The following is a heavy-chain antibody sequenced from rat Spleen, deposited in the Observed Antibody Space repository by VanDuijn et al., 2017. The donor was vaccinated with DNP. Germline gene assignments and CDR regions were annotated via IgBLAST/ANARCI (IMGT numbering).Heavy chain of an antibody. D-gene: IGHD1-11*01. J-gene: IGHJ2*01. Sequence: EVQLVESGGGLVQPGRSLKLSCVASGFTFNDFYMAWVRQTPQKGLEWVASIRYAGDNKEHGDSGKGRFTISRDNGKNTLYLQMDSLKSEDTATYYCARHPLYGGYMYFDSWGQGVMVTVSS. CDR2: IRYAGDNK. CDR1: GFTFNDFY. V-gene: IGHV5-22*01. CDR3: ARHPLYGGYMYFDS.